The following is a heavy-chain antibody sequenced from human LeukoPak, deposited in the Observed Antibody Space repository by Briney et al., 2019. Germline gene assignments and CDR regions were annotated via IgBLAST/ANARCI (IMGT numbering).Heavy chain of an antibody. J-gene: IGHJ5*02. CDR1: GFTFSSYW. D-gene: IGHD3-22*01. CDR3: AKDLYPDYDSSGYPNWFDP. CDR2: ISSSSSYI. Sequence: GGSLRLSCAASGFTFSSYWMHWVRQAPGKGLEWVSSISSSSSYIYYADSVKGRFTISRDNAKNSLYLQMNSLRAEDTAVYYCAKDLYPDYDSSGYPNWFDPWGQGTLVTVSS. V-gene: IGHV3-21*01.